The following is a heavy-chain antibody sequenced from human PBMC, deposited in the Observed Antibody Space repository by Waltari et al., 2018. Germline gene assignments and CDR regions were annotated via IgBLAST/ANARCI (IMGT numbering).Heavy chain of an antibody. CDR3: ARERDGYNSPYCDY. D-gene: IGHD5-18*01. V-gene: IGHV4-39*07. CDR1: GGSISSRGYY. CDR2: VNYGGST. Sequence: QLQLQESGPGLVKPSETLSLTCTVSGGSISSRGYYWGWIRQPPGKGLEWIGNVNYGGSTYYVPSLESRVTVSLASAENQFALELTSVTAADTAGDDGARERDGYNSPYCDYWGQGTLVTVSS. J-gene: IGHJ4*02.